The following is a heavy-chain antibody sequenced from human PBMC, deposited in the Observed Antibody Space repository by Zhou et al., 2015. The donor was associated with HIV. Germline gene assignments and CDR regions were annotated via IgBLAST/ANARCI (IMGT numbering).Heavy chain of an antibody. CDR2: IIPIFGTA. J-gene: IGHJ6*02. CDR1: GGTFSSYA. V-gene: IGHV1-69*06. D-gene: IGHD4-11*01. Sequence: QVQLVQSGAEVKKPGSSVKVSCKASGGTFSSYAISWVRQAPGQGLEWMGGIIPIFGTANYAQKFQGRVTITADKSTSTAYMELSSLRSEDTAVYYCARFQETSNYLYYYGMDVWGQGTTVTVSS. CDR3: ARFQETSNYLYYYGMDV.